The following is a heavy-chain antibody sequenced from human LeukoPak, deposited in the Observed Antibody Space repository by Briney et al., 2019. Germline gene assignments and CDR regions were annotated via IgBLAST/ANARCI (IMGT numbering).Heavy chain of an antibody. V-gene: IGHV3-72*01. CDR3: ARGFRAFDI. CDR2: SRNKANSYTT. Sequence: GGSLRLSCAASGFTFSDNYMDWVRQAPGKGLEWVGRSRNKANSYTTEYAASVKGRFTISRDDSKDSLYLQMNSLKTEDTAVYYCARGFRAFDIWGQGTMVTVSS. D-gene: IGHD2-21*01. CDR1: GFTFSDNY. J-gene: IGHJ3*02.